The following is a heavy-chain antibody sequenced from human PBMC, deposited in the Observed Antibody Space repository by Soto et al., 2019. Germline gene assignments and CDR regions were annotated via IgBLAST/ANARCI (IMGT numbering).Heavy chain of an antibody. CDR3: AKDRRGTLDAMDV. V-gene: IGHV3-33*06. CDR1: GFSFSTYG. D-gene: IGHD1-1*01. J-gene: IGHJ6*02. CDR2: IWYDGSDE. Sequence: PGGSLRLSCAASGFSFSTYGMHWVRQAPGKGLEWVALIWYDGSDEYYADSVKGRFTISRDNSKSILYMQMSSLRADDTGLYSCAKDRRGTLDAMDVWGQGTAVTVSS.